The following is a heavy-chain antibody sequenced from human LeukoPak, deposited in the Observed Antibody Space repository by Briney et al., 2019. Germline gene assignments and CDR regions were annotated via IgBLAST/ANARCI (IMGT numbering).Heavy chain of an antibody. D-gene: IGHD3-22*01. V-gene: IGHV1-24*01. J-gene: IGHJ4*02. CDR2: SDPEDGET. Sequence: ASVKVSCKVSGYTLTDLSMHWVRQAPGIGLEWMGGSDPEDGETFYAQKFRGRITTTEDTSADTAYMELNSLKSEDTAVYYCATVKSYYYDRGGFYFDDWGQGTLVTVSS. CDR3: ATVKSYYYDRGGFYFDD. CDR1: GYTLTDLS.